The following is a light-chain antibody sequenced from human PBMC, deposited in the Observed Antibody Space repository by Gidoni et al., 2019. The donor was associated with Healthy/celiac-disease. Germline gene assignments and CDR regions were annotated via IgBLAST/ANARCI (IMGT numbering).Light chain of an antibody. J-gene: IGKJ3*01. CDR1: QSHLHSNGYNY. Sequence: IVMTQSPLSLPVTPGEPASISCRSSQSHLHSNGYNYLDWYLQKPGQSPQLLIYLGSNRASGVPDRFSGSGLGTDFTLKISRVEAEDVGVYYCMQALQTVTFGPGTKVDIK. V-gene: IGKV2-28*01. CDR3: MQALQTVT. CDR2: LGS.